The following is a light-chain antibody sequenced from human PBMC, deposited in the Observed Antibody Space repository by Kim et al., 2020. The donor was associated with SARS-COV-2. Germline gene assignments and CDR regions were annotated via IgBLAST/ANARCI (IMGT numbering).Light chain of an antibody. CDR1: QSVSSND. V-gene: IGKV3-20*01. CDR2: AAS. Sequence: FAPGQAATLSCRTSQSVSSNDVAWFRQSPGQPPRLLVYAASGRAAGIPDRFSGSGSGTDFTLTINRLEPEDFAVYYCQQYGSSPYTFGQGTKLEI. CDR3: QQYGSSPYT. J-gene: IGKJ2*01.